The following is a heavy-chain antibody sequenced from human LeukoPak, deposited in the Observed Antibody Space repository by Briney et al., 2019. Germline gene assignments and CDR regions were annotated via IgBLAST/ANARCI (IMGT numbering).Heavy chain of an antibody. CDR1: GFTFSSYA. CDR3: VRVVYCSGGSCSYYFDY. D-gene: IGHD2-15*01. V-gene: IGHV3-23*01. CDR2: ISGSGGST. J-gene: IGHJ4*02. Sequence: PGGSLRLSCAASGFTFSSYAMSWVRQAPGKGLEWVSAISGSGGSTYYADSVKGRFTISRDNSKNTLYLQMNSLRVEDTAVYYCVRVVYCSGGSCSYYFDYWGQGTLVTVSS.